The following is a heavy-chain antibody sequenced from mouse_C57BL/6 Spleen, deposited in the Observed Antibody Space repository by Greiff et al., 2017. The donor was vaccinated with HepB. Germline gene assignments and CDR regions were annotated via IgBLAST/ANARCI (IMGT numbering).Heavy chain of an antibody. CDR1: GYTFTSYW. CDR2: IDPSDSYT. CDR3: ARYHYDYDTWFAY. Sequence: QVHVKQPGAELVRPGTSVKLSCKASGYTFTSYWMHWVKQRPGQGLEWIGVIDPSDSYTNYNQKFKGKATLTVDTSSSTAYMQLSSLTSEDSAVYYCARYHYDYDTWFAYWGQGTLVTVSA. V-gene: IGHV1-59*01. J-gene: IGHJ3*01. D-gene: IGHD2-4*01.